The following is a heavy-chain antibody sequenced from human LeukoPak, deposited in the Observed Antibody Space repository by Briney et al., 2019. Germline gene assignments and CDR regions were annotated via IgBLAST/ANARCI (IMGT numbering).Heavy chain of an antibody. CDR1: GGSISSYY. V-gene: IGHV4-59*01. J-gene: IGHJ6*02. D-gene: IGHD5-12*01. CDR2: IYDSGSI. Sequence: PSETLSLTCTVSGGSISSYYWSWIRQPPGKGLEWIGYIYDSGSINYNPSLKSRVTISLDTSKNQLSLKLSSVTAADTAVYYCARGGSGYDSFYYYGMDVWGQGTTVTVSS. CDR3: ARGGSGYDSFYYYGMDV.